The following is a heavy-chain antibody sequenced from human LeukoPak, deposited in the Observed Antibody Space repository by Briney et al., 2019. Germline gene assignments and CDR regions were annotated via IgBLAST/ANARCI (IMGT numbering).Heavy chain of an antibody. V-gene: IGHV4-4*07. CDR2: IYTSGSS. J-gene: IGHJ6*04. CDR1: GGSISDYY. Sequence: SETLSLTCTVSGGSISDYYWSWIRQPAGKELEWIGRIYTSGSSNYNPSLKSRVTMSVDTSKNQFSLKLSSVTAADTAVYYCASERLVEHYYYHLDVWGKGTTVTVSS. CDR3: ASERLVEHYYYHLDV. D-gene: IGHD2-15*01.